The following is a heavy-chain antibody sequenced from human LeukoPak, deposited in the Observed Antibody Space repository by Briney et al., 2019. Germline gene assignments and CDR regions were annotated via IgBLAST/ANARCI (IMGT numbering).Heavy chain of an antibody. CDR1: GYTFTGYY. V-gene: IGHV1-2*04. J-gene: IGHJ4*02. Sequence: ASVKVSCKASGYTFTGYYMHWVRQAPGQGLEWMGWINPNSGGTNYAQKFQGWATMTRDTSISTAYMELSRLRSDDTAVYYCARERPQSVYYYDSSGLDYWGQGTLVTVSS. D-gene: IGHD3-22*01. CDR3: ARERPQSVYYYDSSGLDY. CDR2: INPNSGGT.